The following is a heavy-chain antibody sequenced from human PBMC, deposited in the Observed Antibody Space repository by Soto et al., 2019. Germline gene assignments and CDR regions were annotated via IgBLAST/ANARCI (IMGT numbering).Heavy chain of an antibody. J-gene: IGHJ4*02. CDR2: IYYSGST. CDR3: ARVGFWSGYYGWYFDY. Sequence: SETLSLTCTVSGGSISSYYWSWIRQPPGKGLEWIGYIYYSGSTNYNPSLKSRVTISVDTSKNQFSLKLSSVTAADTAVYYCARVGFWSGYYGWYFDYWGQGTLVTVSS. CDR1: GGSISSYY. D-gene: IGHD3-3*01. V-gene: IGHV4-59*01.